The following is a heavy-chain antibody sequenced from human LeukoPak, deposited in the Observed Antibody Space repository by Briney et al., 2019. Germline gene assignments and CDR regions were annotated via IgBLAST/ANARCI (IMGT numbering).Heavy chain of an antibody. D-gene: IGHD3-3*01. V-gene: IGHV3-30*18. J-gene: IGHJ4*02. CDR3: AKDFVRRAPYYDFWSGNIFDY. CDR1: GFTFSSYG. Sequence: PGGSLRLSCAASGFTFSSYGMHWVRQAPGKELEWVAVISYDGSNKYYADSVKGRFTISRDDSKNTLYLQMNSLRAEDTAVYYCAKDFVRRAPYYDFWSGNIFDYWGQGTLVTVSS. CDR2: ISYDGSNK.